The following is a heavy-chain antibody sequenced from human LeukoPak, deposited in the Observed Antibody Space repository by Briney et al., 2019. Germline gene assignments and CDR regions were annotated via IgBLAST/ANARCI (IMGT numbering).Heavy chain of an antibody. J-gene: IGHJ6*02. Sequence: WASVKVSCKASGYTFTGYCMHWVRQAPGQGLEWMGRINPNSGGTNYAQKFQGRVTMTRDTSISTAYMELSRLRSDDTAVYYCARVGGNDFWSGYNHRGYYYGMDVWGQGTTVTVSS. CDR3: ARVGGNDFWSGYNHRGYYYGMDV. CDR1: GYTFTGYC. D-gene: IGHD3-3*01. V-gene: IGHV1-2*06. CDR2: INPNSGGT.